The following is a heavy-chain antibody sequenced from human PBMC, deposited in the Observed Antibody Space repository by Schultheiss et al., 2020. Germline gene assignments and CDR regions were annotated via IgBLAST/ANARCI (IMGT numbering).Heavy chain of an antibody. D-gene: IGHD4-11*01. CDR1: GFTFSSYA. Sequence: GGSLRLSCAASGFTFSSYAMHWVRQAPGKGLEWVAVISYDGSNKYYADSVKGRFTISRDNSKNTLYLQMGSLRVEDMAVYYCARGDYGNPYYYGMDVWGQGTTVTVSS. CDR3: ARGDYGNPYYYGMDV. V-gene: IGHV3-30*14. J-gene: IGHJ6*02. CDR2: ISYDGSNK.